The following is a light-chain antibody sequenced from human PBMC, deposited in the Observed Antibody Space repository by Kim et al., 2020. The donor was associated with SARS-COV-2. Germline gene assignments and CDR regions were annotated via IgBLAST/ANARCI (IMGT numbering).Light chain of an antibody. Sequence: QSVLTQTPSASGTPGQRVTIYCSGSKSNIGDNFVYWYQQLPGTAPRLLIHTNNRRPSGVPDRFSGSKSVTSASLTISGLRSEDEGDYYCGAWDDSLIGPVFGCGTKVTVL. CDR1: KSNIGDNF. CDR2: TNN. CDR3: GAWDDSLIGPV. V-gene: IGLV1-47*01. J-gene: IGLJ3*02.